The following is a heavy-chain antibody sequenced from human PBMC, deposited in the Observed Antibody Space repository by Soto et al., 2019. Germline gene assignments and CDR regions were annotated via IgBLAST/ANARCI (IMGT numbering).Heavy chain of an antibody. CDR2: IIPIFDTA. D-gene: IGHD6-13*01. CDR1: GGTFSSYA. J-gene: IGHJ5*02. CDR3: ARDLGVAAHNWFDP. Sequence: VASVKVSCKASGGTFSSYAISWVRQAPGQGLEWMGGIIPIFDTANYRQKFQGRVTITADKSTSTAYMELSSLRSEDTAVYYCARDLGVAAHNWFDPWGQGTLVTVSS. V-gene: IGHV1-69*06.